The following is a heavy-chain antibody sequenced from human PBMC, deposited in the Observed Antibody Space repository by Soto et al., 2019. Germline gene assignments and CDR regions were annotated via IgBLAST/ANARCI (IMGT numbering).Heavy chain of an antibody. V-gene: IGHV3-30-3*01. D-gene: IGHD2-15*01. CDR3: ARGLFESYCSGGSCYSEGTPIKSNWFDP. CDR1: GFTFSSYA. J-gene: IGHJ5*02. CDR2: ISYDGSNK. Sequence: QVQLVESGGGVVQPGRSLRLSCAASGFTFSSYAMHWVRQAPGKGLEWVAVISYDGSNKYYADSVKGRFTISRDNSKNTLYLQMNSLRAEDTAVYYCARGLFESYCSGGSCYSEGTPIKSNWFDPWGQGTLVTVSS.